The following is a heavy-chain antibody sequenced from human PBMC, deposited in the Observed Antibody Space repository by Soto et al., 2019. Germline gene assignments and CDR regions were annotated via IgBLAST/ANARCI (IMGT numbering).Heavy chain of an antibody. D-gene: IGHD6-13*01. CDR3: ARRVAAAGTSFDY. J-gene: IGHJ4*02. Sequence: VLVNGACKAAGYAITRDAMHWVRQKPGQRLEWMGWINAGNGNTKYSQKFQGRVTITRDTSASTAYMELSSLRSEDTAVYYCARRVAAAGTSFDYWGQGTLVTVYS. CDR1: GYAITRDA. V-gene: IGHV1-3*01. CDR2: INAGNGNT.